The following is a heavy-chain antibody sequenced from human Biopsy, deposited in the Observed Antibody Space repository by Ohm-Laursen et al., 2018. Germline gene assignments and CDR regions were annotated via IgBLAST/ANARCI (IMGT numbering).Heavy chain of an antibody. J-gene: IGHJ4*02. CDR2: TTAYNGDA. CDR1: GYTFTNYG. CDR3: ARDRFPHVTIFGLVTLEY. V-gene: IGHV1-18*01. Sequence: SVKVSCKASGYTFTNYGITWVRQAPGQGLEWMGWTTAYNGDANYAQNLQGRVTMTTDTSTSTAYMELRSLRSDDTAVYYCARDRFPHVTIFGLVTLEYWGQGTLVTVSS. D-gene: IGHD3-3*01.